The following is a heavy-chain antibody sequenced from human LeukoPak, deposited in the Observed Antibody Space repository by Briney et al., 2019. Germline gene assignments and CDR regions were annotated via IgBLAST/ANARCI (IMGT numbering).Heavy chain of an antibody. D-gene: IGHD3-22*01. J-gene: IGHJ4*02. CDR3: ARDATYYYDSSGLHYFDY. CDR1: GFTFSSYA. CDR2: ISYDGSNK. Sequence: GGSLRLSCAASGFTFSSYAMHWVRQAPGKGLEWVAVISYDGSNKYYADSVKGRFTISRDNSKNTLYLQMNSLRAEDTAVYYCARDATYYYDSSGLHYFDYWGQGTLVTVSS. V-gene: IGHV3-30-3*01.